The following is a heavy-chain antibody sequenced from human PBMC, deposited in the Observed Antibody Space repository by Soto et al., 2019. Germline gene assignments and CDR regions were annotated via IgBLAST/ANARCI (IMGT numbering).Heavy chain of an antibody. D-gene: IGHD3-3*01. J-gene: IGHJ6*02. Sequence: GWSLRLSCAASGFTFSSYWMSWVRQAPGKGLEWVANIKQDGSEKYYVDSVKGRFTISRDNAKNSLYLQKNSLRAEDTAVYYCARGSPSYYDFWSGQYGMDVWGQGTTVTVSS. CDR1: GFTFSSYW. CDR3: ARGSPSYYDFWSGQYGMDV. CDR2: IKQDGSEK. V-gene: IGHV3-7*01.